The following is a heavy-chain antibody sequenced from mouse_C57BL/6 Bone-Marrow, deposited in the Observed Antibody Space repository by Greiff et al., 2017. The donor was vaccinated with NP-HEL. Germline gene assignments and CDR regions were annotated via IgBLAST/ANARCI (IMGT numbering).Heavy chain of an antibody. CDR1: GFSLTSYA. Sequence: VMLVESGPGLVAPSQSLSITCTVSGFSLTSYAISWVRQPPGKGLEWLGVIWTGGGTNYNSALKSRLSICKDNSKSQVFLKMNSLQTDDTARYYCARCYYYGSSYYAIDYWGQGTSVTVSS. V-gene: IGHV2-9-1*01. D-gene: IGHD1-1*01. CDR2: IWTGGGT. J-gene: IGHJ4*01. CDR3: ARCYYYGSSYYAIDY.